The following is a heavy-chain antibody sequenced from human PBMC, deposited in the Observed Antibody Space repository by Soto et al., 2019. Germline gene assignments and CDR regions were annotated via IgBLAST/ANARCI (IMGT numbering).Heavy chain of an antibody. D-gene: IGHD6-13*01. CDR2: ISGSGGST. V-gene: IGHV3-23*01. Sequence: GGSLRLSCAASGFTFSSYAMSWVRQAPGKGLEWVSAISGSGGSTYYADSVKGRFTISRDNSKNTLYLQMNSLRAEDTAVYYCAKDMGIAAAGTRYFDYWGQGTLVTVSS. CDR1: GFTFSSYA. J-gene: IGHJ4*02. CDR3: AKDMGIAAAGTRYFDY.